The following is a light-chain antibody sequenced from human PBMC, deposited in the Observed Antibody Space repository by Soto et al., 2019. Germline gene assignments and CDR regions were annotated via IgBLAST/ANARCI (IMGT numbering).Light chain of an antibody. CDR1: QSISSY. V-gene: IGKV1-39*01. CDR2: LAS. CDR3: QQSYNNPFT. J-gene: IGKJ2*01. Sequence: DIQMTQSPSSLSASVGDRVTITCRASQSISSYLNWYHQRPGKAPRLLIYLASSLQSGVPSRFSGSGSGTDFALSISSLQPEDFGTYYCQQSYNNPFTFGRGTKLDIK.